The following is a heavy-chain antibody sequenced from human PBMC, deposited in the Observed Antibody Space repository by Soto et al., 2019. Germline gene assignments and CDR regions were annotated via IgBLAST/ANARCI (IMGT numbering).Heavy chain of an antibody. V-gene: IGHV1-69*13. CDR2: IIPIFGTA. D-gene: IGHD4-4*01. CDR1: GGTFSSYA. Sequence: SVKVSCKASGGTFSSYAISWVRQAPGQGLEWMGGIIPIFGTANYAQKFQGRVTITADESTSTAYMELSSLRSEDTAVYYCARDLPRYSNYGRPSSVFDYWGQGTLVTVSS. J-gene: IGHJ4*02. CDR3: ARDLPRYSNYGRPSSVFDY.